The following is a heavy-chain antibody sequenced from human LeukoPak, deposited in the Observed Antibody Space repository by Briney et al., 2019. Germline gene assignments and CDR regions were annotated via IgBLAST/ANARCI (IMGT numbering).Heavy chain of an antibody. CDR1: GGSFSGYY. CDR2: INHSGST. J-gene: IGHJ4*02. CDR3: ARDGVSGSFGY. Sequence: SETLSLTCAVYGGSFSGYYWSWIRQPPGKGLEWIGEINHSGSTNYNPSLKSRVTMSVDTSKNQFSLKLSSVTAADTAVYYCARDGVSGSFGYWGQGTLVTVSS. V-gene: IGHV4-34*01. D-gene: IGHD1-26*01.